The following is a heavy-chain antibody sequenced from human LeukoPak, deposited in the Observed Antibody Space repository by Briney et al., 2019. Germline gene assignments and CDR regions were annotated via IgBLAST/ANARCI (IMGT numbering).Heavy chain of an antibody. V-gene: IGHV3-23*01. CDR3: AKVHYTASFPGSFPGRNYFDS. CDR2: IGARGDVT. J-gene: IGHJ4*02. D-gene: IGHD1-26*01. CDR1: GFAFSGYA. Sequence: GGFLRLSCTVSGFAFSGYAMSWVRQASGRGPEWVSSIGARGDVTYSADSVKGRFTISRDNSKRTLFLQMNSLRAEDTAVYYCAKVHYTASFPGSFPGRNYFDSWGQGSLVTVSS.